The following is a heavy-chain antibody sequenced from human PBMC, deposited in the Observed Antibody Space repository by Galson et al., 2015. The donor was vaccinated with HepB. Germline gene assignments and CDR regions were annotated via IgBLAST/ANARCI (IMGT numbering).Heavy chain of an antibody. CDR3: ANIRYRGSYGKAFDI. J-gene: IGHJ3*02. CDR1: GGTFSSYA. V-gene: IGHV1-69*10. D-gene: IGHD1-26*01. CDR2: IIPIRGIA. Sequence: SVKVSCKASGGTFSSYAISWVRQAPGQGLEWMGGIIPIRGIANYAQKFQGRVTITADKTTSTAYMELSSLRADDTAVYYCANIRYRGSYGKAFDIWGQGTLVTVSS.